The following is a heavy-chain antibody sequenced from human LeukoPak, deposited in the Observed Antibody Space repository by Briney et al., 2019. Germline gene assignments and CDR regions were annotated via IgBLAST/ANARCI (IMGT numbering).Heavy chain of an antibody. D-gene: IGHD3-3*01. Sequence: ASVKVSCKASGYTFTRHYMHWVRQAPGQGLEWMGWINTNTGNPTYAQGFTGRFVFSLDTSVSTAYLQISSLKAEDTAVYYCARTLRSYDFWSGYYSYYYYYMDVWGKGTTVTVSS. CDR1: GYTFTRHY. V-gene: IGHV7-4-1*02. CDR3: ARTLRSYDFWSGYYSYYYYYMDV. CDR2: INTNTGNP. J-gene: IGHJ6*03.